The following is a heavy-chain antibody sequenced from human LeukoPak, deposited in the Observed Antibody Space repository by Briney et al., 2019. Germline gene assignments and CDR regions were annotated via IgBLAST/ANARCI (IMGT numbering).Heavy chain of an antibody. D-gene: IGHD4-23*01. V-gene: IGHV6-1*01. CDR2: TYYRSKWYN. CDR3: ARDLFTTVATPNWFDP. Sequence: SQTLSLTCAISGDSVSSNSAAWNWIRQSPARGLEWLGRTYYRSKWYNDYAVSVKSRITINPDTSKNQFSLQLNSVTPEDTAVYYCARDLFTTVATPNWFDPWGQGTLVTVSS. J-gene: IGHJ5*02. CDR1: GDSVSSNSAA.